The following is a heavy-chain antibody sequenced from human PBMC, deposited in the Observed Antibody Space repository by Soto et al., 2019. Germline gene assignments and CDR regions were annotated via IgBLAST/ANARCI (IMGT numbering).Heavy chain of an antibody. CDR3: ARDSSSSMSPFDY. CDR2: IYYSGST. CDR1: GGSISSGDYY. Sequence: SETRSLTFTVSGGSISSGDYYWSWIRQPPGKGLEWIGYIYYSGSTYYNPSLKSRVTISVATSKNQFSLKLSSVTAADTAVYYCARDSSSSMSPFDYRGQGTLVTVSS. V-gene: IGHV4-30-4*01. J-gene: IGHJ4*02. D-gene: IGHD6-6*01.